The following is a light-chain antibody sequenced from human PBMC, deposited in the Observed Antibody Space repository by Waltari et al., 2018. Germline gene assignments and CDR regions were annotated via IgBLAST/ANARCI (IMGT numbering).Light chain of an antibody. CDR1: QTILYNSKNKNC. J-gene: IGKJ2*01. Sequence: DIVMTQSPDSLAVSLGERATINCKSSQTILYNSKNKNCLTWYQQKPGQPPKLLIFWASTRESGVPDRFSGSGSGTNSTLTISGLQAEDLAVYYCQQYYTIPHTFGQGTKLEI. V-gene: IGKV4-1*01. CDR3: QQYYTIPHT. CDR2: WAS.